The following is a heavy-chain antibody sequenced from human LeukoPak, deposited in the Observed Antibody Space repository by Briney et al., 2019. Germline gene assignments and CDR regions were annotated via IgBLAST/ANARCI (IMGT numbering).Heavy chain of an antibody. CDR2: IHRGGSAR. J-gene: IGHJ5*02. CDR1: GFTFNAFW. D-gene: IGHD5-12*01. V-gene: IGHV3-7*01. CDR3: AREDGGWLRADL. Sequence: GGTLRLSCEASGFTFNAFWMSWVRQAPGKGLEWVANIHRGGSARHYVASVRGRFTISKDNARNSLFLQMNSLRVEDTAVCSSAREDGGWLRADLWGQGTLVTVSS.